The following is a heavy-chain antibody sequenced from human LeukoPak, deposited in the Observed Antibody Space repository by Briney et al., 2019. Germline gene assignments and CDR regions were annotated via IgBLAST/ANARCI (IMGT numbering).Heavy chain of an antibody. V-gene: IGHV5-51*01. CDR2: IYPGDSDT. D-gene: IGHD2-2*01. CDR1: GYSFTSFW. J-gene: IGHJ6*02. CDR3: ARLPAAMSNYYYGMDV. Sequence: GESLKISCKGSGYSFTSFWIGWVRQMPGKGLEWMGVIYPGDSDTRYSPSFQGQVTISADKSISTAYLQWGSLKASDTAMYYCARLPAAMSNYYYGMDVWGQGTTVTVSS.